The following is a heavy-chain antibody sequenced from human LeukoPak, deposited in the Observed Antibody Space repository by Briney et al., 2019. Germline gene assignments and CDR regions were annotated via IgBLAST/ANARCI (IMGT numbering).Heavy chain of an antibody. V-gene: IGHV3-74*01. CDR3: AREEVAYYGSGSYMDY. CDR2: INSDGSST. Sequence: GGSLRLSCAASGFTFSSYWMHWVRRAPGKGLVWVSRINSDGSSTSYADSVKGRFTISRDNAKNTLYLQMNSLRAEDTAVYYCAREEVAYYGSGSYMDYWGQGTLVTVSS. J-gene: IGHJ4*02. D-gene: IGHD3-10*01. CDR1: GFTFSSYW.